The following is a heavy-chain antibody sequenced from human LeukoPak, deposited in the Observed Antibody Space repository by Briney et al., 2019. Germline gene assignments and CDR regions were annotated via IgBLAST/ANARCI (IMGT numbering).Heavy chain of an antibody. V-gene: IGHV4-59*08. CDR3: ARRSVGAIRPFDY. J-gene: IGHJ4*02. D-gene: IGHD1-26*01. CDR2: IYYSGST. Sequence: SETLTLTCTVSGGSISSYYWSWIRQPPGKGLEWIGYIYYSGSTHYNPSLKSRVTISVDTSKNQFSLKLSSVTAADTAVYYCARRSVGAIRPFDYWGQGTLVSVSS. CDR1: GGSISSYY.